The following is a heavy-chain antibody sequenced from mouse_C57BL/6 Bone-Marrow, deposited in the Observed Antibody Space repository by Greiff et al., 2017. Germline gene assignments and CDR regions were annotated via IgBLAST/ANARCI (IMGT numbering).Heavy chain of an antibody. Sequence: EVQLQQSGAELVRPGASVKLSCTASGFNIKDYYMHWVKQRPEQGLEWIGRIDPEDGDTEYAPKFQGKATMTADTSSNTAYLQLSSLTSEDTAVYYCTTYYGRAWFAYWGQGTLVTVSA. CDR1: GFNIKDYY. CDR3: TTYYGRAWFAY. J-gene: IGHJ3*01. CDR2: IDPEDGDT. D-gene: IGHD1-1*01. V-gene: IGHV14-1*01.